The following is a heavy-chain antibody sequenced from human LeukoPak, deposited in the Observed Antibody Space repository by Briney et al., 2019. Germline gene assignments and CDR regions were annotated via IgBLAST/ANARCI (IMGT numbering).Heavy chain of an antibody. J-gene: IGHJ4*02. CDR3: ARGFRASGYCSGGSCSTFLLFDY. Sequence: GASVKVSCKASGGTFSSYDISWVRQAPGQGLEWMGIINPSGGSTSYAQKFQGRVTMTRDTSTSTVYMELSSLRSEDTAVYYCARGFRASGYCSGGSCSTFLLFDYWGQGTLVTVSS. CDR1: GGTFSSYD. CDR2: INPSGGST. D-gene: IGHD2-15*01. V-gene: IGHV1-46*01.